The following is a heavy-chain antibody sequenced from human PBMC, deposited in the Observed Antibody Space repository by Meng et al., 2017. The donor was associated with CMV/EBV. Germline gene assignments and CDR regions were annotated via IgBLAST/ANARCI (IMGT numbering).Heavy chain of an antibody. Sequence: GGSLRLSCAASGFTFSSYWMSWVRQAPGKGLEWVANIKQDGSEKYYVDSVKGRFTISRDNAKNSLYLQMNSLRAEDTAVYYCARSRSGGGWYYFDHWGQGTLVTVSS. CDR2: IKQDGSEK. CDR1: GFTFSSYW. J-gene: IGHJ4*02. V-gene: IGHV3-7*01. CDR3: ARSRSGGGWYYFDH. D-gene: IGHD6-19*01.